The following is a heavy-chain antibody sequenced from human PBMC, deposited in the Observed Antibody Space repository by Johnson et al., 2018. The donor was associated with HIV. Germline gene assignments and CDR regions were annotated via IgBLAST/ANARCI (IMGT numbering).Heavy chain of an antibody. V-gene: IGHV3-30*14. CDR2: ISYDGSNK. J-gene: IGHJ3*02. D-gene: IGHD1-26*01. Sequence: QVQLVESGGGVVQPGRSLRLSCAASGFTFSSYAMHWVRQAPGKGLEWVAVISYDGSNKYYADSVKGRFTISRANSKNTLYLQMNSLGVEDTALYYCAREGGGSNEEDAFDIWGQGTMVTVSS. CDR1: GFTFSSYA. CDR3: AREGGGSNEEDAFDI.